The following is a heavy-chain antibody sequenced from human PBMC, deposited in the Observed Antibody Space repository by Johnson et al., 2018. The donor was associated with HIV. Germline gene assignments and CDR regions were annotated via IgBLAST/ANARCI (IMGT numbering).Heavy chain of an antibody. J-gene: IGHJ3*01. CDR2: ISWNSHIV. CDR3: TTGSCIDGVCYAFDV. CDR1: GFTFDDYG. D-gene: IGHD2-8*01. Sequence: VQLVESGGGVVRPGGSLRLSCAASGFTFDDYGMSWVRQAPGQGLEWVAGISWNSHIVDYADSVKCRVTISRDTAKNSLYLQMNTLRPEDTAFYHCTTGSCIDGVCYAFDVWGQGTMVTVSS. V-gene: IGHV3-20*01.